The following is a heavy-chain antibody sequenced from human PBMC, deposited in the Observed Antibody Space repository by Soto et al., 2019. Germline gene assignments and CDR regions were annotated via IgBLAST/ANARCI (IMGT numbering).Heavy chain of an antibody. CDR3: ARGYCSGGSCYYYYGMDV. CDR1: GYTFTSYA. V-gene: IGHV1-3*01. J-gene: IGHJ6*02. Sequence: ASVKVSCKASGYTFTSYAIHWVRQAPGQRLEWMGWINAGNGNTKYSQKFQGRVTITRDTSASTAYMELSSLRSEDTAVYYCARGYCSGGSCYYYYGMDVWGQGTTVTVSS. CDR2: INAGNGNT. D-gene: IGHD2-15*01.